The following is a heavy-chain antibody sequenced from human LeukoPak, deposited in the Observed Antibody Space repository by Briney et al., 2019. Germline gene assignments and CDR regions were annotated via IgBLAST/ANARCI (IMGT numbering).Heavy chain of an antibody. J-gene: IGHJ4*02. CDR2: IYSSGST. V-gene: IGHV4-59*01. CDR1: GGSISSYY. Sequence: PSETLSLTCTVSGGSISSYYWSWIRQPPGKGLEWIGYIYSSGSTNYNPSLKSRVTISVDTSKNQFSLKLSSVTAADTAVYYCARGVYGGNSGGTNGGYWGQGTLVTVSS. CDR3: ARGVYGGNSGGTNGGY. D-gene: IGHD4-23*01.